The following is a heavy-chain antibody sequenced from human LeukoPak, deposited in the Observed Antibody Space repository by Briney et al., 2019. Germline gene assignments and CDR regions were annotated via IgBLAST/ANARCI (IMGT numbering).Heavy chain of an antibody. Sequence: GGSLRLSCTASGFSFSGHWMHRARQLPGKGLVWVSRVSPTGSTTSYADSVKGRFTVSRDNAKNTLYLQVNNLRAEDTAVYYCARGPNSNWSGLDFWGQGTLLTVSS. V-gene: IGHV3-74*01. J-gene: IGHJ4*02. CDR3: ARGPNSNWSGLDF. CDR1: GFSFSGHW. D-gene: IGHD6-6*01. CDR2: VSPTGSTT.